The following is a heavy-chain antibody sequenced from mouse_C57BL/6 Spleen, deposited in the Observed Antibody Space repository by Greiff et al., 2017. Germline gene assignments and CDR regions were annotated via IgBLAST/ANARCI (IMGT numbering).Heavy chain of an antibody. Sequence: QVQLQQSGAELVRPGASVTLSCKASGYTFTDYEMHWVKQTPVHGLEWIGAIDPETGGTAYNQKFKGKAILTADKSSSTAYMELRSLTSEDSAVYYCTRSELLGRYYFDYWGQGTTLTVSS. D-gene: IGHD4-1*01. J-gene: IGHJ2*01. V-gene: IGHV1-15*01. CDR2: IDPETGGT. CDR3: TRSELLGRYYFDY. CDR1: GYTFTDYE.